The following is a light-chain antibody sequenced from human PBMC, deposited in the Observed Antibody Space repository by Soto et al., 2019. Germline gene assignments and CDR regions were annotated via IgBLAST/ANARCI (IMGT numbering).Light chain of an antibody. V-gene: IGLV2-14*02. CDR2: DVS. CDR1: NIDVGNYDL. Sequence: QSVLTQPASVSGSPGQSITISCSGTNIDVGNYDLVSWYQQHPGKAPKLMIYDVSNRPSGVSNRFSGSKSGNTASLAVSGLQADDEADYYCSSYSGTNYHYVFGTGTRSPS. CDR3: SSYSGTNYHYV. J-gene: IGLJ1*01.